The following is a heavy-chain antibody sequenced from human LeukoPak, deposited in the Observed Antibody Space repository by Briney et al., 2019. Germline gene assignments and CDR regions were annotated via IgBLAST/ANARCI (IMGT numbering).Heavy chain of an antibody. Sequence: GRSLRLSCAASGFTFSSYAMHWVRQAPGKGLEWVAVISYDGSNKYYADSVKGRFTISRDNSENTLYLQMNSLRAEDTAVYYCARERYSSSWTLGYWGQGTLVTVSS. CDR2: ISYDGSNK. CDR3: ARERYSSSWTLGY. V-gene: IGHV3-30*04. D-gene: IGHD6-13*01. CDR1: GFTFSSYA. J-gene: IGHJ4*02.